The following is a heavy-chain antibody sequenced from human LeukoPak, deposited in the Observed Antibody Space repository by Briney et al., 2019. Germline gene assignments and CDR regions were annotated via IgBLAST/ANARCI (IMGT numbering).Heavy chain of an antibody. Sequence: GGSLRLSCAASGFTFSSYAMSWVRQAPGKGLEWVSAVSGSGGSTFYADSVKGRFTISRDNSKNTLYMQMNSLRAEDTAVYYCAKDGSGVAAADYYFDYWGQGTLVTVSS. J-gene: IGHJ4*02. CDR1: GFTFSSYA. CDR2: VSGSGGST. CDR3: AKDGSGVAAADYYFDY. D-gene: IGHD2-15*01. V-gene: IGHV3-23*01.